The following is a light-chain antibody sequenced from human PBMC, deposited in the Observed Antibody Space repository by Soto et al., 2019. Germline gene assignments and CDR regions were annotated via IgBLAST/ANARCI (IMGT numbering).Light chain of an antibody. J-gene: IGKJ5*01. V-gene: IGKV3-20*01. CDR2: GAS. CDR3: QEYGSSPIT. Sequence: EIVLTQSPGTLSLSPGEGATLSCRASQSVSSNFLAWYQQKPGQAPRLLIYGASSRATGIPDRFSGSGSGTGFTLTIGRLEPEDFAVYYCQEYGSSPITFGQGTRLEIK. CDR1: QSVSSNF.